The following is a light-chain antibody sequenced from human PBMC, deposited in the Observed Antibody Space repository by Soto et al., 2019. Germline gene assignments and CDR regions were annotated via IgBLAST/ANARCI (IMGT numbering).Light chain of an antibody. Sequence: DIQMTQSPSSLSASVGDRVSITCRASQTVSKDLNWYMQKPDKAPQLLIFDASAKHSGVPSRFSGSGTGTDFTLTISSLQSEDVATYYCHQDYAIPQTFGQGTYVDIK. CDR3: HQDYAIPQT. CDR2: DAS. CDR1: QTVSKD. J-gene: IGKJ1*01. V-gene: IGKV1-39*01.